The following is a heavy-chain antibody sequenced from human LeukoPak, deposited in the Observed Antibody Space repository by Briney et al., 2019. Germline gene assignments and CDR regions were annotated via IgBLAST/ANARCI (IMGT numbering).Heavy chain of an antibody. CDR1: GGSISSSSYY. CDR2: IYYSGST. J-gene: IGHJ4*02. D-gene: IGHD6-19*01. CDR3: ATPSSGWPKFDY. V-gene: IGHV4-39*01. Sequence: SETLSLTCTVSGGSISSSSYYWGWIRQPPGKGLEWIGSIYYSGSTYYNPSLKSRVTISVDTSKNQFSLKLSSVTAADTAVYYCATPSSGWPKFDYWGQGTLVTVSS.